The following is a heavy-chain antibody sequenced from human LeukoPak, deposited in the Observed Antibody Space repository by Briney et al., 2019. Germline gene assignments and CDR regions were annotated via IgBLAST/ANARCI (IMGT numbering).Heavy chain of an antibody. J-gene: IGHJ3*02. CDR1: GYSFTGHW. Sequence: GESLKISCEAFGYSFTGHWIGWVRQMPGRGLEFMGTIYPGGSDTRYSPSFEGRVTISVDKSMNTAYLQWSGLKVSDTAMYYCARYGKSGTYSHGFDIWGQGTMVIVSS. V-gene: IGHV5-51*01. CDR2: IYPGGSDT. CDR3: ARYGKSGTYSHGFDI. D-gene: IGHD3-10*01.